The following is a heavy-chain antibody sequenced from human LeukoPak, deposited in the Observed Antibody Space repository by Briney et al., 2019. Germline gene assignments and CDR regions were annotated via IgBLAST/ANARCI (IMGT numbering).Heavy chain of an antibody. D-gene: IGHD5-12*01. V-gene: IGHV3-23*01. CDR1: GFTFSSYA. Sequence: GRSLRLSCAASGFTFSSYAMSWVRQAPGKGLEWVSAISGSGGSTYYADSVKGRFTISRDNSKNTLYLQMNSLRAEDTAVYYCAKSGGYSGYDYGDYWGQGTLVTVSS. CDR2: ISGSGGST. J-gene: IGHJ4*02. CDR3: AKSGGYSGYDYGDY.